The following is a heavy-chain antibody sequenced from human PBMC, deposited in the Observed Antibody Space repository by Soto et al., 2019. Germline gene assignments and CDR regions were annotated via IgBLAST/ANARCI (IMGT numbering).Heavy chain of an antibody. D-gene: IGHD3-3*01. CDR3: AKGYYDFWSGYYFDY. CDR1: GFTFSSYA. Sequence: GSLRLSCAASGFTFSSYAMSWVRQAPGKGLEWVSAISGSGGSTYYADSVKGRFTISRDNSKNTLYLQMNSLRAEDTAVYYCAKGYYDFWSGYYFDYWGQGTLVTVSS. J-gene: IGHJ4*02. V-gene: IGHV3-23*01. CDR2: ISGSGGST.